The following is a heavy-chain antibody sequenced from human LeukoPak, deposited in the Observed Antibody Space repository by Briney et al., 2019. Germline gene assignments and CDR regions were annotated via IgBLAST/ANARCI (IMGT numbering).Heavy chain of an antibody. V-gene: IGHV4-34*01. CDR1: GGSISSYY. CDR2: INHSGST. CDR3: ARVPGYYGSGSYWFDP. J-gene: IGHJ5*02. D-gene: IGHD3-10*01. Sequence: SETLSLTCTVSGGSISSYYWSWIRQPPGKGLEWIGEINHSGSTNYNPSLKSRVTISVDTSKNQFSLKLSSVTAADTAVYYCARVPGYYGSGSYWFDPWGQGTLVTVSS.